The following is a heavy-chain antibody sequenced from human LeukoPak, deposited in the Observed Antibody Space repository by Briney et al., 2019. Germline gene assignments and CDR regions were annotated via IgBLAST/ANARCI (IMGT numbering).Heavy chain of an antibody. J-gene: IGHJ4*02. V-gene: IGHV4-31*03. CDR2: IYYSGST. D-gene: IGHD3-10*01. CDR1: GGSISGYY. CDR3: ARELLWFGELSHYFDY. Sequence: SETLSLTCSVSGGSISGYYWSWIRQHPGKGLEWIGYIYYSGSTYYDPSLKSRVTISVDTSKNQFSLKLSSVTAADTAVYYCARELLWFGELSHYFDYWGQGTLVTVSS.